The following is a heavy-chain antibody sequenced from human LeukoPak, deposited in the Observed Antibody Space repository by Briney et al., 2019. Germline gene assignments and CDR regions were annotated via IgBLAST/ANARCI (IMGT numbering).Heavy chain of an antibody. V-gene: IGHV3-23*01. CDR3: ARHTVTTPTSFDY. D-gene: IGHD4-17*01. Sequence: GGSLRLSCAASGFTFSSYAMSWVRQAPGKGLEWVSAISGSGGSTYYADSVKGRFTISRDNAKNSLYLQMNSLRAEDTAVYYCARHTVTTPTSFDYWGQGTLVTVSS. J-gene: IGHJ4*02. CDR2: ISGSGGST. CDR1: GFTFSSYA.